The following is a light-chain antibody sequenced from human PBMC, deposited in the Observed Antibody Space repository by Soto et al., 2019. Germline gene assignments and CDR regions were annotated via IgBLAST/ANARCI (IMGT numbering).Light chain of an antibody. CDR1: QSISSY. Sequence: DIQMTQSPSSLSASVGDRVTITCRASQSISSYLNWYQQKPGKAPNLLIYAASSLQSVVPSRFSGSGSGTDFTLTISSLQPEDFATYYCQQSYSTPQTFGKGTKVEIK. J-gene: IGKJ1*01. V-gene: IGKV1-39*01. CDR2: AAS. CDR3: QQSYSTPQT.